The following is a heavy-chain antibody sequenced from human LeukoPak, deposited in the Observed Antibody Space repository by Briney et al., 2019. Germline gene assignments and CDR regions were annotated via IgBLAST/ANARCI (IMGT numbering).Heavy chain of an antibody. Sequence: SQTLSLTYAISGDSVSSTSAAWIWIRQSPSRGLEWLGRTYYRSKWYNDYAESMKSRISINADTSKNQLSLQLNSVTPEDTAVYYCARASYYYDSSGPYDYWGQGTLVTVSS. J-gene: IGHJ4*02. CDR3: ARASYYYDSSGPYDY. D-gene: IGHD3-22*01. CDR2: TYYRSKWYN. CDR1: GDSVSSTSAA. V-gene: IGHV6-1*01.